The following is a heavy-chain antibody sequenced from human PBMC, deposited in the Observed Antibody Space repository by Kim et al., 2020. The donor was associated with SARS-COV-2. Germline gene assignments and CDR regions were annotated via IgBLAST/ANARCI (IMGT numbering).Heavy chain of an antibody. V-gene: IGHV3-30*18. CDR1: GFTFSSYG. D-gene: IGHD3-3*01. J-gene: IGHJ6*02. Sequence: GGSLRLSCAASGFTFSSYGMHWVRQAPGKGLEWVAVISYDGSNKYYADSVKGRFTISRDNSKNTLYLQMNSLRAEDTAVYYCAKGSGTYDFWSGYLAPDCYHFHGMDVWGQGTTVTVPS. CDR2: ISYDGSNK. CDR3: AKGSGTYDFWSGYLAPDCYHFHGMDV.